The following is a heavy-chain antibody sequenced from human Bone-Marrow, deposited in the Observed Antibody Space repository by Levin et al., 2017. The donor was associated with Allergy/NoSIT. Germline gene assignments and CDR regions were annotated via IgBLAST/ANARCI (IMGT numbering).Heavy chain of an antibody. CDR2: VSYRGST. CDR3: ARLDGYSFDY. D-gene: IGHD1-1*01. J-gene: IGHJ4*02. V-gene: IGHV4-31*03. CDR1: GGSISSAGYH. Sequence: SQTLSLTCTVPGGSISSAGYHWTWIRQYPGKGLEWIGYVSYRGSTHFNPSLKSRLAMSIDTSEQHFSLNLTSVSAADTAIYYCARLDGYSFDYWRQGALVTVSS.